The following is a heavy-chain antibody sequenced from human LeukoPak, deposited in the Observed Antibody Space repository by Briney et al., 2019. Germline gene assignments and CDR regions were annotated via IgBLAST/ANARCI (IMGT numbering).Heavy chain of an antibody. CDR1: GFTFDDYA. CDR3: AKGISSGYPDAFDI. Sequence: PGRSLRLSCAASGFTFDDYAMHWVRQAPGKGLEWVSGISWDSGSIGHADSVKGRFTISRDNAKNSLYLQMNSLRAEDMALYYCAKGISSGYPDAFDIWGQGTMVTVSS. CDR2: ISWDSGSI. D-gene: IGHD3-22*01. J-gene: IGHJ3*02. V-gene: IGHV3-9*03.